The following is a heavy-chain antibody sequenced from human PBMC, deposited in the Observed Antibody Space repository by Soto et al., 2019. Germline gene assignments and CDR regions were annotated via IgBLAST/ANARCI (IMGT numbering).Heavy chain of an antibody. Sequence: EVQLVESGGGLVQPGGSLRLSCAASGFTFSSYWMSWVRQAPGKGLEWVANIKQDGSEKYYVDSVKGRFTMSRDNAKNSLYLQMNSLRAEDTAVYYCAREEWELLYMYYYGMDVWGQGTTVTVSS. CDR2: IKQDGSEK. D-gene: IGHD1-26*01. CDR3: AREEWELLYMYYYGMDV. CDR1: GFTFSSYW. V-gene: IGHV3-7*03. J-gene: IGHJ6*02.